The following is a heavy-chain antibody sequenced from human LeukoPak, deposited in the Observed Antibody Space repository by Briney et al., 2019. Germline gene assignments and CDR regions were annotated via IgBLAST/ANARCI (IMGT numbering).Heavy chain of an antibody. CDR3: ARGGTMIAVAATPYYINWYFDL. J-gene: IGHJ2*01. CDR2: INWNGGST. CDR1: GFTFDDYG. Sequence: PGGSLRLSCAASGFTFDDYGMSWVRQAPGKGLEWVSGINWNGGSTGYADSVKGRFTISRDNAKNSLYLQMNSLRAEDTALYYCARGGTMIAVAATPYYINWYFDLWGRGTLVTVSS. V-gene: IGHV3-20*04. D-gene: IGHD6-19*01.